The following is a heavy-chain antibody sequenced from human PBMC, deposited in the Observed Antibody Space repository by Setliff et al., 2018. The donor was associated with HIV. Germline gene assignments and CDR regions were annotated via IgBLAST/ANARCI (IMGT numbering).Heavy chain of an antibody. Sequence: SETLSLTCIVSGGSLTSYYWSWIRQAPGKGLEWIGYAFYSGTTNYNPSLEDRVTMSVDTSNNQFSLSLRSVTAADTAIYYCARSIHGGGSEPFDTWGQGILVTVSS. CDR1: GGSLTSYY. CDR3: ARSIHGGGSEPFDT. J-gene: IGHJ5*02. CDR2: AFYSGTT. V-gene: IGHV4-59*12. D-gene: IGHD3-10*01.